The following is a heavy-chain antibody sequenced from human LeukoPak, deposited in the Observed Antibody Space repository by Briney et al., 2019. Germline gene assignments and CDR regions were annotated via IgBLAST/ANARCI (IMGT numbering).Heavy chain of an antibody. V-gene: IGHV3-13*01. D-gene: IGHD6-13*01. J-gene: IGHJ4*02. CDR1: GFIFKTYD. CDR2: IGTLGDT. CDR3: TRGRQQLVSVIDY. Sequence: GGSLRLSCAGSGFIFKTYDMHWVRQVTGKGLEWVSSIGTLGDTFYPDSVKGRFTISRDNAKNTLYLQMNSLRAEDTAVYYCTRGRQQLVSVIDYWGQGTLVTVSS.